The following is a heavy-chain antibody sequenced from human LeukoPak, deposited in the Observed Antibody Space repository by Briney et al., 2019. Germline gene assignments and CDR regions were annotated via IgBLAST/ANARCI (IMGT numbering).Heavy chain of an antibody. V-gene: IGHV1-46*01. CDR2: INPSGGST. Sequence: ASVKLSCKASGYTFSSYYMHWVRQAPGQGLEWMGIINPSGGSTRYAQKFHGRVIMTRDTSTSTVYMEVSSLRSEDTAVYYCGRHISSGYYYSQWGQGTLVTVSS. CDR3: GRHISSGYYYSQ. J-gene: IGHJ4*02. CDR1: GYTFSSYY. D-gene: IGHD3-22*01.